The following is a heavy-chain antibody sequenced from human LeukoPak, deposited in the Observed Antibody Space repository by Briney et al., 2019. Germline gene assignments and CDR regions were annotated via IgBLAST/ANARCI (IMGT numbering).Heavy chain of an antibody. J-gene: IGHJ5*02. CDR2: INPSGGST. V-gene: IGHV1-46*01. Sequence: GASVKVSCKASGYTFTSYYMHWVRQAPGQGLEWMGIINPSGGSTSYAQKLQGRVTMTTDTSTSTAYMELRSLRSDDTAVYYCARELAARLPGSPRDQNWFDPWGQGTLVTVSS. CDR3: ARELAARLPGSPRDQNWFDP. CDR1: GYTFTSYY. D-gene: IGHD6-6*01.